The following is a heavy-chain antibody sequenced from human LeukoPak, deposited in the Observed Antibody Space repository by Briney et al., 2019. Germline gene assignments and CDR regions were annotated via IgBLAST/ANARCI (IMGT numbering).Heavy chain of an antibody. J-gene: IGHJ5*02. CDR3: ARVGADP. CDR2: IYYSGST. V-gene: IGHV4-39*07. CDR1: GGSISSSSYY. Sequence: SETLSLTCTVSGGSISSSSYYWGWIRQPPGKGLEWIGSIYYSGSTYYNSSLKSRVTISVDTSKNQFSLKLSSVTAADTAVYYCARVGADPWGQGTLVTVPS.